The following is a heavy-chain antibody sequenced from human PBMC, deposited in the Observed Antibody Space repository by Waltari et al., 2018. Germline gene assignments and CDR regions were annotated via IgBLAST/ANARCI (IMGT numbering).Heavy chain of an antibody. CDR2: IYTSGST. CDR3: ATSSTSCYACLGY. Sequence: QVQLQESGPGLVKPSQTLSLTCTVSGGSIRSGSYYWSWIRQPAGKGLELIGRIYTSGSTNYNPSRKSRVTISVDTSKNQFSLKLSSVTAADTAVYYCATSSTSCYACLGYWGQGTLVTVSS. V-gene: IGHV4-61*02. D-gene: IGHD2-2*01. J-gene: IGHJ4*02. CDR1: GGSIRSGSYY.